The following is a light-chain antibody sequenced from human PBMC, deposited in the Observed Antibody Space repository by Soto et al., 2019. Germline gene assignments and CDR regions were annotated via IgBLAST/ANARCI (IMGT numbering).Light chain of an antibody. Sequence: IQLTQSPSSLSGSVGDRVTITCRASQGISSYLAWYQQKPGKAPKLLIYAASTLQSGVPSRFSGSGSGTDFTLTISILQPEDFATYDCHRLNSSPALTFGGGTKVEIK. CDR2: AAS. CDR1: QGISSY. CDR3: HRLNSSPALT. V-gene: IGKV1-9*01. J-gene: IGKJ4*01.